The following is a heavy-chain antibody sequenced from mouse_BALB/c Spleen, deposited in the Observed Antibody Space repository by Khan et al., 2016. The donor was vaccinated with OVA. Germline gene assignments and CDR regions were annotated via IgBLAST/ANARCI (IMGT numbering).Heavy chain of an antibody. Sequence: QLEESGPGLVKPSQSLSLTCTVTGYSITSDYAWNWIRQFPGNKLEWMGYINYSGSANYNPSLKSRTSITRDTSKNQFFLQLKSVTTEDTATYYCARDGSRYNYAMDHWGQGTSVTVSS. CDR1: GYSITSDYA. J-gene: IGHJ4*01. CDR3: ARDGSRYNYAMDH. CDR2: INYSGSA. D-gene: IGHD2-3*01. V-gene: IGHV3-2*02.